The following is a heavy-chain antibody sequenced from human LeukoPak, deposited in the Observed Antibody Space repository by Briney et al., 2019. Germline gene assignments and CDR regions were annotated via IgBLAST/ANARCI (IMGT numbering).Heavy chain of an antibody. CDR3: ARGGVTLSGSYFFVPTDNWFDP. CDR2: IYYSGST. Sequence: PSETLSLTCTVSGGSISSSSYYWGWIRQPPGKGLEWIGSIYYSGSTNYNPSLKSRVTISVDTSKNQFSLKLSSVTAADTAVYYCARGGVTLSGSYFFVPTDNWFDPWGQGTLVTVSS. CDR1: GGSISSSSYY. D-gene: IGHD3-10*01. V-gene: IGHV4-39*07. J-gene: IGHJ5*02.